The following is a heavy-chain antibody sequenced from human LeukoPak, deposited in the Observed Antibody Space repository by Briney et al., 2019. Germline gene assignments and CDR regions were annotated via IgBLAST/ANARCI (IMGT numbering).Heavy chain of an antibody. J-gene: IGHJ5*02. CDR3: AKDRQQLVTA. CDR2: IRYDGSNK. CDR1: GFTFSSYG. D-gene: IGHD6-13*01. V-gene: IGHV3-30*02. Sequence: GGSLRLSCAASGFTFSSYGMHWVCQAPGKGLEWVAFIRYDGSNKYYADSVKGRFTISRDNSKNTLYLQMNSLRAEDTAVYYCAKDRQQLVTAWGQGTLVTVSS.